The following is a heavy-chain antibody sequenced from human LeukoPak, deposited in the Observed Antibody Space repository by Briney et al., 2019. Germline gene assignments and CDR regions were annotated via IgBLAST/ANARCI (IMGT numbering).Heavy chain of an antibody. CDR3: ARVYYYGSGSEVMDV. CDR2: IYPSGST. D-gene: IGHD3-10*01. V-gene: IGHV4-4*02. J-gene: IGHJ6*02. Sequence: SETLSLTCAVSGDSISSSNWWSWVRQPPGKGLEWIGEIYPSGSTNYNPSLKSRVTISVDTSKNQFSLKLSSVTAADTAVYYCARVYYYGSGSEVMDVWGQGTTVTVSS. CDR1: GDSISSSNW.